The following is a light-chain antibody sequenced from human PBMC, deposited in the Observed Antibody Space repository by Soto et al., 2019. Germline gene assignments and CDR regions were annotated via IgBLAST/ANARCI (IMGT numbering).Light chain of an antibody. Sequence: AIQMTQSPSSLSASVGDRVTITCRASQRIGTELGWYQLKPGKAPKLLVYGASTLQSGVLPRFSGSGSGTDFTLTISSLQPDDFATYYCLQDFSYPRTFGQGTKVEIK. CDR3: LQDFSYPRT. V-gene: IGKV1-6*02. CDR2: GAS. CDR1: QRIGTE. J-gene: IGKJ1*01.